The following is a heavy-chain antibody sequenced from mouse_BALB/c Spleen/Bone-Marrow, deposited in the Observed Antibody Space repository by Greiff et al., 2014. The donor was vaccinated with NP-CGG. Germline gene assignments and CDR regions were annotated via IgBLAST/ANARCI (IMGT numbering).Heavy chain of an antibody. J-gene: IGHJ1*01. Sequence: VQLHQPGSELVKPGASVKLSCAASGFNIKDTYMHWVKQRPEQGLEWIGRIDPANGDTKYDPKFQGKATITADTSSNTAYLQLSSLTSEDTAVYYCTRPSFYYGSSYWYFDVWGAGTTVTVSS. CDR3: TRPSFYYGSSYWYFDV. CDR1: GFNIKDTY. V-gene: IGHV14-3*02. CDR2: IDPANGDT. D-gene: IGHD1-1*01.